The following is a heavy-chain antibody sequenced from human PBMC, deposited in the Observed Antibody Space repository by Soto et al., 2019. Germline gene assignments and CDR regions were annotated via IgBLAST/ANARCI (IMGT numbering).Heavy chain of an antibody. D-gene: IGHD3-10*01. V-gene: IGHV3-33*01. CDR3: ARELWFGESSYGMDV. CDR2: IWYDGSNK. J-gene: IGHJ6*02. CDR1: GFTFSSYG. Sequence: PGGSLRLSCAASGFTFSSYGMHWVRQAPGKGLEWVAVIWYDGSNKYYADSVKGRFTISRDNSKNTLYLQMNSLRAEDTAVYYCARELWFGESSYGMDVWGQGTTVTVSS.